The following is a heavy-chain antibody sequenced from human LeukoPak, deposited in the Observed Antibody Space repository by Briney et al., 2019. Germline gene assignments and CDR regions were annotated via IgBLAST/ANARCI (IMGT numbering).Heavy chain of an antibody. CDR1: GYTFTGYY. J-gene: IGHJ1*01. V-gene: IGHV1-2*02. CDR3: AREIGSWELRYFQH. CDR2: INPNSGGT. D-gene: IGHD1-26*01. Sequence: WASVKVSCKASGYTFTGYYMRWVRQAPGQGLEWMGWINPNSGGTNYAQKFQGRVTMTRDTSISTAYMELSRLRSDDTAVYYCAREIGSWELRYFQHWGQGTLVTVSS.